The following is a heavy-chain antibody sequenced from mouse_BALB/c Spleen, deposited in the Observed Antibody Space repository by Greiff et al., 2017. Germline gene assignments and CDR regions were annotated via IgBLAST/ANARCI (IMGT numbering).Heavy chain of an antibody. CDR2: ISSGGST. J-gene: IGHJ2*01. D-gene: IGHD2-14*01. V-gene: IGHV5-6-5*01. CDR1: GFTFSSYA. Sequence: DVHLVESGGGLVKPGGSLKLSCAASGFTFSSYAMSWVRQTPEKRLEWVASISSGGSTYYPDSVKGRFTISRDNARNILYLQMSSLRSEDTAMYYCARGGYRYYFDYWGQGTTLTVSS. CDR3: ARGGYRYYFDY.